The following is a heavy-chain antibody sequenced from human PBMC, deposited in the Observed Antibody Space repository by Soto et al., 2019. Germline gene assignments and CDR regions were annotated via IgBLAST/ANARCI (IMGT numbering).Heavy chain of an antibody. J-gene: IGHJ5*02. Sequence: ASVKVSCKASGYTFTSYGISWVRQAPGQGLEWMGWISANNGGTKYAQKIQGRVTMTRDTSTSTAYMELSRLRSDDTAVYYCARGTFDSSGDYFAGWFGPWGQGTLVTVSS. CDR1: GYTFTSYG. V-gene: IGHV1-18*01. CDR3: ARGTFDSSGDYFAGWFGP. CDR2: ISANNGGT. D-gene: IGHD3-22*01.